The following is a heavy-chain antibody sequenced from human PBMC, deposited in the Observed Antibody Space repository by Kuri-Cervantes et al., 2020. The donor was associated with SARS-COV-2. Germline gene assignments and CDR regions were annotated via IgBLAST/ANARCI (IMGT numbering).Heavy chain of an antibody. Sequence: SETLSLTCAVYGGSLNNFYWSWIRQSPGKGPEWIGELDHSGKANYNPSLKSRVTISVDKSKNQFSLKVTSMAAADTAVYYCASSPVAAPFGAFDIWGQGTMVTVSS. J-gene: IGHJ3*02. V-gene: IGHV4-34*01. CDR1: GGSLNNFY. D-gene: IGHD6-19*01. CDR2: LDHSGKA. CDR3: ASSPVAAPFGAFDI.